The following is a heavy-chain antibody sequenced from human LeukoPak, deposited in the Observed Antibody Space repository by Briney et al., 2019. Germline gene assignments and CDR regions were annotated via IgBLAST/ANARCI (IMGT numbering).Heavy chain of an antibody. Sequence: GDSVKVSCKASGYTFSSYGISWVRQAPGQGLQWMGWISAYNDNTNYAQKFQGRVTMTTDASTSTGYMELRSLRYDDTAVYYCARLDTAMVYWYFDLWGRGTLVTVSS. CDR3: ARLDTAMVYWYFDL. V-gene: IGHV1-18*01. CDR2: ISAYNDNT. J-gene: IGHJ2*01. D-gene: IGHD5-18*01. CDR1: GYTFSSYG.